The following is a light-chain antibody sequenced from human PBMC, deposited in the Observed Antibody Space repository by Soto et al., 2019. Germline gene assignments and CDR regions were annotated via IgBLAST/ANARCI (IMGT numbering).Light chain of an antibody. V-gene: IGKV1-27*01. CDR1: QYIHTH. CDR3: QTYDKAPWT. CDR2: GAS. Sequence: DIQMTQSPSSLSASVGDRVTITCRASQYIHTHLAWYQQKPGNSPKLLVYGASTLHSGVPSRFSASGLGTDFILTISSLQSEDVATYYCQTYDKAPWTFGPGTRV. J-gene: IGKJ1*01.